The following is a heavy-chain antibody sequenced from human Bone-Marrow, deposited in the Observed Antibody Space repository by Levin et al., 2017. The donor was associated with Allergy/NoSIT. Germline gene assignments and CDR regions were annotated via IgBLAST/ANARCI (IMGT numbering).Heavy chain of an antibody. CDR1: GYTFTGYY. D-gene: IGHD3-22*01. V-gene: IGHV1-2*06. J-gene: IGHJ6*04. CDR3: ARSRKRITMKVVVLPQSSHYYYRVDV. Sequence: PGGSLRLSCKASGYTFTGYYMHWVRQAPGQGLEWMGRINPNSGGTNYAQKFQGRVTMTRDTSISTAYMEQSRLRSDDTAVYYCARSRKRITMKVVVLPQSSHYYYRVDVWGKGTTVTVSS. CDR2: INPNSGGT.